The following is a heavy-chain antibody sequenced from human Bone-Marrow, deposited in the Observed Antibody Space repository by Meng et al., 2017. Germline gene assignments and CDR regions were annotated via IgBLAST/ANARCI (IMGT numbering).Heavy chain of an antibody. D-gene: IGHD3-3*01. V-gene: IGHV4-39*07. CDR1: GGSISSSSYY. CDR3: VYFWSGYFT. J-gene: IGHJ5*02. Sequence: QLQLQESGPGLVKPSETLSLTCTVSGGSISSSSYYWGWIRQPPGRGLEWIGGSDHFGNTIYNPSLKGRLTISVDTSKNQIFLRLSSVIAADTAVYYCVYFWSGYFTSGQGTLVTVSS. CDR2: SDHFGNT.